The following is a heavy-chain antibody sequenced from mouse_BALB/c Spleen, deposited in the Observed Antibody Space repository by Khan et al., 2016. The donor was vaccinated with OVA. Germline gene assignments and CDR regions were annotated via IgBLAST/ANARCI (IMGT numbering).Heavy chain of an antibody. Sequence: EVQLVESGGGLVQPGGSLRFSCATSGFTFTDYYMTWVRQPPGKALEWLGVIRDKANGYTTESSASVRGRFTISRANSQSILYLQMNSLRAEDSATYYCAREWEFYAMDYWGQGTSVTVSS. D-gene: IGHD4-1*01. CDR1: GFTFTDYY. CDR3: AREWEFYAMDY. V-gene: IGHV7-3*02. J-gene: IGHJ4*01. CDR2: IRDKANGYTT.